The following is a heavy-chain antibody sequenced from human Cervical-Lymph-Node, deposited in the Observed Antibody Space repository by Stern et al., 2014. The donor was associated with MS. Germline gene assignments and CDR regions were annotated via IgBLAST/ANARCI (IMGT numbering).Heavy chain of an antibody. J-gene: IGHJ5*02. CDR2: ISYAGDNK. V-gene: IGHV3-30*18. Sequence: VQLVESGGGVVQPGRSLRLSCAASGFTFSLYDMHWVRQAPGKGLEWGAAISYAGDNKFYTDSVKGRFTISRDSSKSTLYLQLNSLRPEDTAIYYCAKDPRIYDSSGYLDAWGQGTLVTVSS. CDR1: GFTFSLYD. CDR3: AKDPRIYDSSGYLDA. D-gene: IGHD3-22*01.